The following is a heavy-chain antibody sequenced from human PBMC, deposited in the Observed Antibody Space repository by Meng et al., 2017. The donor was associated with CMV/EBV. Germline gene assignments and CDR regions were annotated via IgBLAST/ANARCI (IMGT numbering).Heavy chain of an antibody. CDR2: IIPILGIA. D-gene: IGHD2-2*01. Sequence: SVTVSCKASVGTFSSYAISWVRQAPGQGLEWMGGIIPILGIANYAQKFQGRVTITTDESTSTAYMELSSLRSEDTAVYYCARGDCSSTSCYGGYENGMDVWGQGTTVTVSS. V-gene: IGHV1-69*10. CDR3: ARGDCSSTSCYGGYENGMDV. CDR1: VGTFSSYA. J-gene: IGHJ6*02.